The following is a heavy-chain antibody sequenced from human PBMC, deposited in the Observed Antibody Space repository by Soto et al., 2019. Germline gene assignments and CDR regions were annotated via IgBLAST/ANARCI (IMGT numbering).Heavy chain of an antibody. CDR2: ISYDGSNK. CDR3: AKARPRYCTNEPCEDFDYGMDV. D-gene: IGHD2-8*01. Sequence: QVQLVESGGGVVQPGRSLRLSCAASGFPFSSYGMHWVRQAPGKGLEWVAVISYDGSNKYYADSVKGRFTISRDNSKNTLYLQMNSLRAEDTAVYYCAKARPRYCTNEPCEDFDYGMDVWGQGTTVTVSS. J-gene: IGHJ6*02. CDR1: GFPFSSYG. V-gene: IGHV3-30*18.